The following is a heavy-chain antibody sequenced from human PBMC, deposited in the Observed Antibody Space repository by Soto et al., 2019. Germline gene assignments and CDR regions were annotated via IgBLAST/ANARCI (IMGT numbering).Heavy chain of an antibody. CDR3: ARSVYVRGVNYHFDY. CDR1: GVSSIDYY. V-gene: IGHV4-59*01. CDR2: VYFRGRT. J-gene: IGHJ4*02. D-gene: IGHD3-10*01. Sequence: SETLSLTCTFSGVSSIDYYWTWIRQAPGQGLEWLGYVYFRGRTNYSPSLKSRVAMSVDTSKSQFSLRLRSVTAADTAVYYCARSVYVRGVNYHFDYWGQGILVTVSS.